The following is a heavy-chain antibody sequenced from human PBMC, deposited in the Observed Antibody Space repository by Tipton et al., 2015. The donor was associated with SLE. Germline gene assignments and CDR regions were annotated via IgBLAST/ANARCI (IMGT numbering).Heavy chain of an antibody. CDR3: AREGPWDGDYSSSFDY. D-gene: IGHD4-17*01. V-gene: IGHV1-2*02. J-gene: IGHJ4*02. CDR1: GYTFTGYY. Sequence: QLVQSGPEVKKPGASVKVSCKASGYTFTGYYMHWVRQAPGQGLEWMGWINPNSGGTNYAQKFQGRVTMTRDTSISTAYMELSRLRSDDAAVYYCAREGPWDGDYSSSFDYWGQGTLVTVSS. CDR2: INPNSGGT.